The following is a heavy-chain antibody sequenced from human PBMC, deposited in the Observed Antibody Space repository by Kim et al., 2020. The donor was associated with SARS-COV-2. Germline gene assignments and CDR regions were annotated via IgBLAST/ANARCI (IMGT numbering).Heavy chain of an antibody. CDR3: ASDYGSGSYYKEAEGY. Sequence: SETLSLTCTVSGGSISSSSYYWGWIRQPPGKGLEWIGSIYYSGSTYYNPSLKSRVTISVDTSKNQFSLKLSSVTAADTAVYYCASDYGSGSYYKEAEGYWGQGTLVTVSS. D-gene: IGHD3-10*01. CDR2: IYYSGST. CDR1: GGSISSSSYY. V-gene: IGHV4-39*07. J-gene: IGHJ4*02.